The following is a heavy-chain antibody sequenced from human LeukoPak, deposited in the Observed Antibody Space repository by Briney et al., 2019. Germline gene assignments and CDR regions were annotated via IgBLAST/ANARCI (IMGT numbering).Heavy chain of an antibody. J-gene: IGHJ4*02. CDR2: ISWNSGSI. CDR1: GFTFDDYA. D-gene: IGHD5-12*01. Sequence: GGSLRLSCAASGFTFDDYAMHWVRQAPGKGLEWVSGISWNSGSIGYADSVKGRFTISRDNAKNSLYLQMNSLRAEDTALYYCAKDLYSGIDYWGQGTLVTVSS. CDR3: AKDLYSGIDY. V-gene: IGHV3-9*01.